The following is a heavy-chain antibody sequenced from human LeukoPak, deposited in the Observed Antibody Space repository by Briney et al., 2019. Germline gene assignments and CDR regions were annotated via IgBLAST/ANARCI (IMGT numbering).Heavy chain of an antibody. J-gene: IGHJ3*02. CDR1: GGSFSGYY. D-gene: IGHD6-13*01. Sequence: SETLSLTCAVDGGSFSGYYWSWIRQPPGKGLEWIGEIVQSGNTKYNPSLKSRVNLSVDTSKNQISLNLTSVTAADTAVYYCARFGSSTWYKGAFDIWGQGTMVTVAS. V-gene: IGHV4-34*12. CDR3: ARFGSSTWYKGAFDI. CDR2: IVQSGNT.